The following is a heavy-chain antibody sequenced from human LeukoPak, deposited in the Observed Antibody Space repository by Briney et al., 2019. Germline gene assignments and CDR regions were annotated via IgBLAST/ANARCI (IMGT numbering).Heavy chain of an antibody. CDR1: GFTFSSYA. Sequence: GGSLRLSCAASGFTFSSYATRWVRHAPGKGLEWVSIIRGSGGNTYNADSVKGRFTISRDNSKNTLYLQMNSLRAEDTAVYYCARGGWLGKPQRVDYWGQGTLITVSS. D-gene: IGHD6-19*01. V-gene: IGHV3-23*01. CDR2: IRGSGGNT. CDR3: ARGGWLGKPQRVDY. J-gene: IGHJ4*02.